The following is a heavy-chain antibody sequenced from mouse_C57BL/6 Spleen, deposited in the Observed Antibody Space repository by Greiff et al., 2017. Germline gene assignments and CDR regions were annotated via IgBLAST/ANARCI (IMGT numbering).Heavy chain of an antibody. CDR1: GYTFTSYW. V-gene: IGHV1-64*01. Sequence: VQLQQSGAELVKPGASVKLSCKASGYTFTSYWMHWVKQRPGQGLEWIGMIHPNSGSTNYNEKFKSKATLTVDKSSSTAYMQLSSLTSEDSAVYYCARSGGIYDGYYNYFDDWGKGTTLTVSS. CDR3: ARSGGIYDGYYNYFDD. CDR2: IHPNSGST. D-gene: IGHD2-3*01. J-gene: IGHJ2*01.